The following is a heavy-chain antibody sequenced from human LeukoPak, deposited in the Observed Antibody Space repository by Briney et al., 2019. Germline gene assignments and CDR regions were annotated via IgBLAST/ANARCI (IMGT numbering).Heavy chain of an antibody. CDR2: ISDSGDDT. V-gene: IGHV3-23*01. J-gene: IGHJ4*02. D-gene: IGHD6-13*01. CDR3: AKTPYSSSWYYFDY. Sequence: GGSLRLSCAASGFTFDDYAMSWVRQAPGKGLEWVSAISDSGDDTYYADSVEGRFTISRDNSKNALYLQMHSLRAEDTAVYYCAKTPYSSSWYYFDYWGQGTLVTVSS. CDR1: GFTFDDYA.